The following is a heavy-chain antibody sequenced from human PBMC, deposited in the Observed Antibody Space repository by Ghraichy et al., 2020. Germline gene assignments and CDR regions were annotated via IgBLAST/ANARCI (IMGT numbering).Heavy chain of an antibody. CDR1: GDSINSDDYY. CDR2: NSYIGRA. CDR3: ARLRVAMVRGVPYFDS. J-gene: IGHJ4*02. V-gene: IGHV4-31*03. Sequence: SQTLSLTCTVSGDSINSDDYYYNWIRQHPQRGLEWVGYNSYIGRADYTPSLKSRLLISIDTSENQFSLRLTSVTAADTATYYCARLRVAMVRGVPYFDSWGQGALVTVSS. D-gene: IGHD3-10*01.